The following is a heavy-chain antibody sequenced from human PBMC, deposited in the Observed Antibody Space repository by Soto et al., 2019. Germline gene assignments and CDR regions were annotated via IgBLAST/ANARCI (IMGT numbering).Heavy chain of an antibody. CDR2: IKQDGSEK. CDR3: ARLPFYCSGGSCYPAFDY. CDR1: GFTFSSYW. V-gene: IGHV3-7*01. J-gene: IGHJ4*02. D-gene: IGHD2-15*01. Sequence: GGSLRLSCAASGFTFSSYWISWVRQAPGKGLEWVANIKQDGSEKYYVDSVKGRFTISRDNAKNSLYLQMNSLRAEDTAVYYCARLPFYCSGGSCYPAFDYWGQGTQVTVSS.